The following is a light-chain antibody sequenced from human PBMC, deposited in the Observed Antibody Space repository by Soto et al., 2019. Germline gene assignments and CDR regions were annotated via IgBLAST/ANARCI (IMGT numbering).Light chain of an antibody. Sequence: IVLTPSPSTLPLKPGARATLSCRASQSVSSYLAWYQQKPGQAPRLLIYDASNRATGIPARFSGSGSGTDFTLTISSLEPEDFAVYYCQQRSNWPPSWTFGQGTNVDIK. CDR2: DAS. CDR1: QSVSSY. J-gene: IGKJ1*01. CDR3: QQRSNWPPSWT. V-gene: IGKV3-11*01.